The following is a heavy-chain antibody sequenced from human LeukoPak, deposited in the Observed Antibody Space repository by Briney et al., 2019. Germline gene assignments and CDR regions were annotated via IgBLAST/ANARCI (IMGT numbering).Heavy chain of an antibody. CDR1: GFNFGSSG. J-gene: IGHJ4*02. CDR2: ISSSAGTI. Sequence: GGSLRLSCVASGFNFGSSGMNWVRQAPGEGLEWVSYISSSAGTIYYADSVKGRFTISRDNAKNSLYLQMNSLRAEVTAVYYCASDHYYGSGKFDSWGQGTLVTVSS. V-gene: IGHV3-48*03. CDR3: ASDHYYGSGKFDS. D-gene: IGHD3-10*01.